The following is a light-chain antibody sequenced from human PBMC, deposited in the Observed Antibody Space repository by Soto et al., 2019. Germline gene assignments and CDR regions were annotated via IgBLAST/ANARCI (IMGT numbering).Light chain of an antibody. J-gene: IGLJ1*01. Sequence: QSVLTQPASVSGSPGQSITISCTGTSSDVGGYNYVSWYQQHPGKAPKLMIYEVSNRPSGVPDRFSGSKSANTASLTVSGLLAEDEADYYCASYAGGNQVFGTGTKVTVL. V-gene: IGLV2-8*01. CDR3: ASYAGGNQV. CDR2: EVS. CDR1: SSDVGGYNY.